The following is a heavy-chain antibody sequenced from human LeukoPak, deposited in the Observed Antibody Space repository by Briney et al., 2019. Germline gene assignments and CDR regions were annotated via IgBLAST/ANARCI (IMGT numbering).Heavy chain of an antibody. CDR1: GFTFSSYV. D-gene: IGHD3-10*01. CDR2: ISYDGSNE. V-gene: IGHV3-30*04. Sequence: GGSLRLSCAASGFTFSSYVMHWVRQAPGKGLEWVAIISYDGSNEYYADSVKGRFTISRDNSKNTLYLQMNSLRPEDTAVYYCARFVGRRYYGSGNPQPHGHFDSWGQGTLVTVSS. CDR3: ARFVGRRYYGSGNPQPHGHFDS. J-gene: IGHJ4*02.